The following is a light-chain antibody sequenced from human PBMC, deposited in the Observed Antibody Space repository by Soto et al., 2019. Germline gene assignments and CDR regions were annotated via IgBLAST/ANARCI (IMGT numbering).Light chain of an antibody. CDR1: QSVSSY. J-gene: IGKJ4*01. CDR3: QQRSNWPPLP. V-gene: IGKV3-11*01. CDR2: DAS. Sequence: EIVLTQSPATLSLSPWEIATLSCRSSQSVSSYLAWYQQKPGQAPRLLIYDASNRATGIPARFSGSGSGTDFTLTISSLEPEDFAVYYCQQRSNWPPLPFGGGTKVDIK.